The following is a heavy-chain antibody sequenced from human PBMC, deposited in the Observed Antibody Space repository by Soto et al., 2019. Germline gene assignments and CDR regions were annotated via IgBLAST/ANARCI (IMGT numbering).Heavy chain of an antibody. V-gene: IGHV1-69*11. CDR1: GGTFSSSG. CDR3: ARWPQPRYTADPYAVDV. Sequence: QVHLVQSGTEVKKPGSSVKVSCKASGGTFSSSGFSWVRQAPGQGLEWMGMIVPSLDTTNYAQKFQARVTITADEVTSTAHMELRSLRSEDTAVDYCARWPQPRYTADPYAVDVWGQGTRVIVS. J-gene: IGHJ6*02. D-gene: IGHD3-16*02. CDR2: IVPSLDTT.